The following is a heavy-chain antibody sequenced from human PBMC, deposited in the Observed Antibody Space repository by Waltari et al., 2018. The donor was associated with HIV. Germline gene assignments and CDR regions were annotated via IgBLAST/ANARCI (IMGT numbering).Heavy chain of an antibody. V-gene: IGHV4-61*03. CDR3: ARAGKIALELLDS. CDR2: IYYTGST. J-gene: IGHJ4*02. CDR1: GGSASGGASY. Sequence: QVQLQESGPGLVKPSETLSLTCSVSGGSASGGASYWTWIRQPPGKALEWIGNIYYTGSTNYNPSLKNRVAMSVDTSKHHCSLRLTSVTAADTAVYYCARAGKIALELLDSWGQGTLVTVSS. D-gene: IGHD1-7*01.